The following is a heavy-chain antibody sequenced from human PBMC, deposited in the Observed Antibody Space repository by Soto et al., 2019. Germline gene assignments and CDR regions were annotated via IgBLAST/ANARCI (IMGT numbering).Heavy chain of an antibody. CDR2: VNPSGGHT. V-gene: IGHV1-46*01. Sequence: QVQLVQSGAEVKKPGASVKASCKASGDTFTDYYIHWVRQAPGQGLEWMGTVNPSGGHTTYAQHCLGRMTMTRDTAPSTLYMELTSLTSGDTAVYYCARGGHVVVVTAALDYWGQGTLVTVSS. CDR3: ARGGHVVVVTAALDY. D-gene: IGHD2-21*02. CDR1: GDTFTDYY. J-gene: IGHJ4*02.